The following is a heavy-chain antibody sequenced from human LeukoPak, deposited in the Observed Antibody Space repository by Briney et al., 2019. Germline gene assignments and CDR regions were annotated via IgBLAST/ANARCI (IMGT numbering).Heavy chain of an antibody. V-gene: IGHV3-23*01. Sequence: GGSLRLSCAASGFTFNHFAMTWVRQAPGKGLEWVSTIGGGPVYYADSVKGRFTISRDNSKNTLYLQMNSLRAEDTAVYYCARGGLLYYFDYWGQGTLVTVSS. CDR3: ARGGLLYYFDY. CDR1: GFTFNHFA. CDR2: IGGGPV. J-gene: IGHJ4*02.